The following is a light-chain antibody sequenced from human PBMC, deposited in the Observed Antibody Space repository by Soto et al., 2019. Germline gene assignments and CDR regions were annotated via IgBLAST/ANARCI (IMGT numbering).Light chain of an antibody. CDR2: DAS. V-gene: IGKV1-33*01. CDR1: QDTNNY. J-gene: IGKJ2*01. CDR3: QQCDNLPYT. Sequence: DVLMTQSPSSQSATVGDRVTITCQASQDTNNYLNWYQQKPGKAPKLLIYDASNLEPRVPLRFSGSGSGTEFTFTISSLQPEDIATYYCQQCDNLPYTFGQGTKLEMK.